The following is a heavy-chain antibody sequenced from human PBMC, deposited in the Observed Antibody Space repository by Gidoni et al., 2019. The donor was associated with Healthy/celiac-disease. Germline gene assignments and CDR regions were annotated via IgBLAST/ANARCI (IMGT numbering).Heavy chain of an antibody. CDR2: IGTAGDT. CDR1: GFTFSSYD. D-gene: IGHD1-26*01. V-gene: IGHV3-13*01. J-gene: IGHJ3*02. CDR3: ARAIVGAFGAFDI. Sequence: EVQLVESGGGLVQPGGSLRLSCAASGFTFSSYDMHWVRQATGKGLEWVSAIGTAGDTYYPCSVKGLFTISRENAKHSLYLQMNSLRAGDTAVYYCARAIVGAFGAFDIWGQGTMVTVSS.